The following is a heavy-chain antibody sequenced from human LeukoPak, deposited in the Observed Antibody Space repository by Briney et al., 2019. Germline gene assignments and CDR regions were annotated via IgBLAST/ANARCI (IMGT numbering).Heavy chain of an antibody. J-gene: IGHJ1*01. CDR1: GFTFSSYS. CDR2: ISSSSSTI. D-gene: IGHD6-13*01. V-gene: IGHV3-48*02. Sequence: GGSLRLSCAASGFTFSSYSMNWVRQAPGPGLEWVSYISSSSSTIYYADSVKGRFTIFRDNAKNSLYLQMNSLRDEDTAVYYCARAAPYSSSFKYFQHWGQGTLVTVSS. CDR3: ARAAPYSSSFKYFQH.